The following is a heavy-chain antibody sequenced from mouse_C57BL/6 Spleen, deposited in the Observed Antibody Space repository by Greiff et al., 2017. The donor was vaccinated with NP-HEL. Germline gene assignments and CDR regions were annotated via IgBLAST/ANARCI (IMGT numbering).Heavy chain of an antibody. Sequence: VQLQQSGAELVRPGASVKLSCKASGYTFTSYGISWVKQRTGQGLEWIGEIYPSSGNTYYNEKFKGKATLTADKSSSTAYMGLRSLTSEDSAVYFCGRWVATPAWFAYWGQGTLVTVSA. CDR3: GRWVATPAWFAY. CDR2: IYPSSGNT. V-gene: IGHV1-81*01. J-gene: IGHJ3*01. CDR1: GYTFTSYG. D-gene: IGHD1-1*02.